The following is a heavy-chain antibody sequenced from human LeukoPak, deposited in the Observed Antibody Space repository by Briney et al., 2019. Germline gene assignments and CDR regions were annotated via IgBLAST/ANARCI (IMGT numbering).Heavy chain of an antibody. D-gene: IGHD3-22*01. CDR1: GFTVSTKY. CDR3: ARDLYESSFDT. Sequence: GGSLRLSCAVSGFTVSTKYMSWVRQAPGKGLEWVSVIYSGGSTYYADSVKGRFTISRDSSENTLYLQMNSLRVEDTAVYYCARDLYESSFDTWGQGTLVTVSS. J-gene: IGHJ4*02. CDR2: IYSGGST. V-gene: IGHV3-66*01.